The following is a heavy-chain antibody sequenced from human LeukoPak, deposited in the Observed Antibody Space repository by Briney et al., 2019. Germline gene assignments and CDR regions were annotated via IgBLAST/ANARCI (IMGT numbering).Heavy chain of an antibody. CDR3: TKRGAYYVDY. CDR2: ITSGDGSP. CDR1: GFTFGTSA. Sequence: PGGSLRLSCAASGFTFGTSAMSWVRQTPEKGLEWVSTITSGDGSPYYADSVKGRFTISRDNSNNMLYLRMNSLRAEDTAVYYCTKRGAYYVDYWGRGIPVTVSS. V-gene: IGHV3-23*01. J-gene: IGHJ4*02. D-gene: IGHD3-16*01.